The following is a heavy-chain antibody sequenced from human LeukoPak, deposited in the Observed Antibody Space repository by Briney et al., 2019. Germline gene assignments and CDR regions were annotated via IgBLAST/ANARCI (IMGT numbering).Heavy chain of an antibody. CDR1: GGSISSYY. J-gene: IGHJ4*02. CDR2: IYYSGST. Sequence: SETLSLTCTVSGGSISSYYWSWIRQPPGKGLEWIGYIYYSGSTNYNPSLKSRVTISVDTSKNQFSLKPSSVTAADTAVYYCATRIAVAAGYYFDYWGQGTLVTVSS. V-gene: IGHV4-59*12. CDR3: ATRIAVAAGYYFDY. D-gene: IGHD6-19*01.